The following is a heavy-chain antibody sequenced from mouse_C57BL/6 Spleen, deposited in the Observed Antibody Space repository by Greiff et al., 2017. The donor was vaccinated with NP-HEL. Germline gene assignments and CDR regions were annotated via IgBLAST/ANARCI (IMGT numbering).Heavy chain of an antibody. J-gene: IGHJ4*01. D-gene: IGHD2-2*01. Sequence: EVQLQQSGAELVKPGASVKLSCTASGFNIKDYYMHWVKQRPEQGLEWIGRIDPEDGETKYAPKFQGKATITADTSSNTAYLQLSSLTSEDTADYYWAQSRGYDGRYYAMDYWGQGTSVTVAS. CDR3: AQSRGYDGRYYAMDY. V-gene: IGHV14-2*01. CDR1: GFNIKDYY. CDR2: IDPEDGET.